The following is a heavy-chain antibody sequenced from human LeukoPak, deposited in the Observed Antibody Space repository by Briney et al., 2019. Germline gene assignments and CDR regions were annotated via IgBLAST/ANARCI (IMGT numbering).Heavy chain of an antibody. V-gene: IGHV3-7*05. Sequence: PGGSLRLSCAASGFTFSCHWVAWLRQAPEKGLEWVANIKQDGSEIYYVDSVKGRFTISRDNAKNSLYLQMNSLRAEDTAVYFCARWRTSNWSEFDYWGQGTLVTVSS. CDR3: ARWRTSNWSEFDY. J-gene: IGHJ4*02. CDR1: GFTFSCHW. CDR2: IKQDGSEI. D-gene: IGHD6-13*01.